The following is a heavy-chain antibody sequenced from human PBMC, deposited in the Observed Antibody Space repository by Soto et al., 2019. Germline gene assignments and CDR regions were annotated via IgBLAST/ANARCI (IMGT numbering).Heavy chain of an antibody. D-gene: IGHD3-22*01. CDR3: ARDKVATSGYYDC. CDR2: ISGSGGTT. J-gene: IGHJ4*02. CDR1: GFTFSDYG. Sequence: GRSLRLSCEASGFTFSDYGMTWVRQAPGKGLEWVSTISGSGGTTFYADSVKGRFTISRDNSKNTLYLQMNSLRAEDTAVYSCARDKVATSGYYDCWGQGTPVTVSS. V-gene: IGHV3-23*01.